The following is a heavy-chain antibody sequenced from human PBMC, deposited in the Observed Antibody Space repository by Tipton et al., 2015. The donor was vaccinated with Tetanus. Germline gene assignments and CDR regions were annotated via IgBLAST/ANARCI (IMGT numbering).Heavy chain of an antibody. D-gene: IGHD5-12*01. J-gene: IGHJ4*02. CDR3: AARPGEVATPYDY. Sequence: AASGLTFSGHSMAWVRQLPGKGLERVSGINGGSDSTYYADSVKGRFTISRDNSKSTLYLQMSSLRTEDTAVYYCAARPGEVATPYDYWGQGTLVAVSS. CDR2: INGGSDST. V-gene: IGHV3-23*01. CDR1: GLTFSGHS.